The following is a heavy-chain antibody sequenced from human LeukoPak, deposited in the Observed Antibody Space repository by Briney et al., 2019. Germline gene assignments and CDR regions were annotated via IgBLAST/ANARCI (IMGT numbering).Heavy chain of an antibody. V-gene: IGHV3-23*01. CDR1: GFTFSSYA. Sequence: GGSLRLSCAASGFTFSSYAMTWVRQAPGRGLEWVSSIFGSGGGTYYADSVKGRFTISRDNSKNTLYLQMNSLRAEDTAVYYCAKMAGDILTCFDYWGQGTLVTVSS. J-gene: IGHJ4*02. CDR2: IFGSGGGT. CDR3: AKMAGDILTCFDY. D-gene: IGHD3-9*01.